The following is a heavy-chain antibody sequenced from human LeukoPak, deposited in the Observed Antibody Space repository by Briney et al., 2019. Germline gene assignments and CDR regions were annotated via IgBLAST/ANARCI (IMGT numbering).Heavy chain of an antibody. CDR2: INPNSGGR. CDR1: GHTSTAYY. CDR3: ESEIVATEAFDI. V-gene: IGHV1-2*02. D-gene: IGHD5-12*01. J-gene: IGHJ3*02. Sequence: SVKLSCNASGHTSTAYYMHWARQASGQGCEWMGCINPNSGGRNYAQKFQGRVTMTRDTSSNTAYVELSRLRSDETAVYYCESEIVATEAFDIWGQGTTVTVSS.